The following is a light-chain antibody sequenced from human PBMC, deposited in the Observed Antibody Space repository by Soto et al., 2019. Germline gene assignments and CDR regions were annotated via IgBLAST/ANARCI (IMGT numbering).Light chain of an antibody. J-gene: IGKJ1*01. Sequence: DIVMTQSPLSLPVTPGEPASISCRSSQSLLHSNGQNYLDWYLQKPGQSPQLLIYLGSNRASGVTDRFSGSGSGTDFTLKISRVEAEDVGDYYCMQALQSPWTFGQGTKVEIK. CDR1: QSLLHSNGQNY. CDR3: MQALQSPWT. V-gene: IGKV2-28*01. CDR2: LGS.